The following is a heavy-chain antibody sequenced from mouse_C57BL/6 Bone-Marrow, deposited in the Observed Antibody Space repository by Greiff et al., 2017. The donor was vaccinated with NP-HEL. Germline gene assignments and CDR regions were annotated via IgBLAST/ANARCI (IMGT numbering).Heavy chain of an antibody. CDR3: ARGGLLWYFDV. CDR2: INPGSGGT. Sequence: QVQLQQSGAELVRPGTSVKVSCKASGYAFTNYLIEWVKQRPGQGLEWIGVINPGSGGTNYNEKFKGKATLTADKSSSTAYMQLSSLTSEDSAVXFCARGGLLWYFDVWGTGTTVTVSS. J-gene: IGHJ1*03. CDR1: GYAFTNYL. D-gene: IGHD1-1*01. V-gene: IGHV1-54*01.